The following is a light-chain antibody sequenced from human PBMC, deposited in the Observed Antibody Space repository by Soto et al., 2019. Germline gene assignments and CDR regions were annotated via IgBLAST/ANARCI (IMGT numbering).Light chain of an antibody. CDR1: SSNIGAGYV. CDR3: HSYDSTLSASI. CDR2: GNT. Sequence: QSVLTQPPSVSGAPGQRVTISCTGSSSNIGAGYVVHWYHQLPGTAPKLLIFGNTNRPSGVPDRFSGSKSGTSASLAITGLQAEDEADYYCHSYDSTLSASIFGGGTKVTVL. V-gene: IGLV1-40*01. J-gene: IGLJ2*01.